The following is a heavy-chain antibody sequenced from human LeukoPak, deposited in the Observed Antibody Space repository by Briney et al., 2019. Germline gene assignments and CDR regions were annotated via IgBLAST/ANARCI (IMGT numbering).Heavy chain of an antibody. V-gene: IGHV1-2*02. D-gene: IGHD3-3*01. J-gene: IGHJ4*02. Sequence: ASVKVSCKTSGYTFTGYYMHWVRQAPGQGLEWMGWISPNSGGTSYAQKFQGRVTMTRDTSISTAYMELSRLRSDDTAVYYCARAIRITIFGVVNPPYYWGQGTLVTVSS. CDR2: ISPNSGGT. CDR3: ARAIRITIFGVVNPPYY. CDR1: GYTFTGYY.